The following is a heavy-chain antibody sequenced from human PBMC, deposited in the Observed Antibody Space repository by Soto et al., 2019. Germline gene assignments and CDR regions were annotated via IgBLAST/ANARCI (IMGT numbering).Heavy chain of an antibody. V-gene: IGHV3-33*01. CDR1: GFTFSSYG. CDR3: ARDSKDDSSGYYAGFDY. CDR2: IYYDGSNK. D-gene: IGHD3-22*01. Sequence: QVQLVESGGGVVQPGRSLRLSCAVSGFTFSSYGMNWVRQAPGKGLEWVAAIYYDGSNKYYADSVRGRFTISRDNFKNTLSRHMNSLRAEDTAVYYCARDSKDDSSGYYAGFDYWGQGTLVTVSS. J-gene: IGHJ4*02.